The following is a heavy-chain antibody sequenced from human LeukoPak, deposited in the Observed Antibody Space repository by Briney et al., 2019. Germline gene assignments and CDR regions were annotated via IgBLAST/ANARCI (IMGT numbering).Heavy chain of an antibody. J-gene: IGHJ3*02. CDR2: INPNSGGT. CDR1: GYTFTGYY. Sequence: ASVKVSCKASGYTFTGYYMHWVRQAPGQGLEWMGWINPNSGGTNYAQKFQGRVTMTRDTSISTAYMELSRLRSDDTAVYYCARGGTGLLWFGELFNDAFDIWGQGTMVTVSS. D-gene: IGHD3-10*01. CDR3: ARGGTGLLWFGELFNDAFDI. V-gene: IGHV1-2*02.